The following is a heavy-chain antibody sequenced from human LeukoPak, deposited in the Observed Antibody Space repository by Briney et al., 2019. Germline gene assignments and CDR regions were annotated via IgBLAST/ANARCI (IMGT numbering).Heavy chain of an antibody. D-gene: IGHD3-10*01. J-gene: IGHJ4*02. CDR3: ARGNGFWAPLSY. V-gene: IGHV1-69*01. Sequence: GSSVKVSCKASGDSFSSYTISWVRQAPGLGLEWMGGIIPIFGSSNYAQKFQGRVTITADESTSTVYMELSSLTSEDTAVYSCARGNGFWAPLSYWGQGTLVTVSS. CDR2: IIPIFGSS. CDR1: GDSFSSYT.